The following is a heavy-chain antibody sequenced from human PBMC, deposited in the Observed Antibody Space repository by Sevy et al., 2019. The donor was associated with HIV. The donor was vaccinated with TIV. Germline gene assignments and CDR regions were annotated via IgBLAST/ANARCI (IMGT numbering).Heavy chain of an antibody. D-gene: IGHD3-10*01. CDR3: ARLRGGYGNGWFYYYMDV. J-gene: IGHJ6*03. Sequence: SETLSLTCSVTGGSIRGGDYFWGWIRQSPGKGLERIGSITDSGSTYYNPSLKSRVTMSVDTSKNQFSLKLSSVTAADTAVHYCARLRGGYGNGWFYYYMDVWGKGTTFTVSS. V-gene: IGHV4-39*01. CDR2: ITDSGST. CDR1: GGSIRGGDYF.